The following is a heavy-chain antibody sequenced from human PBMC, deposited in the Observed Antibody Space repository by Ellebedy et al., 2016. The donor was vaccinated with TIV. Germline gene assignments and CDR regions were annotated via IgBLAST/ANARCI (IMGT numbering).Heavy chain of an antibody. V-gene: IGHV3-7*01. CDR1: GFTFSSYW. Sequence: GESLKISCAASGFTFSSYWMSWVRQAPGKGLEWVANIKQDGTEKYYVDSVKGRFTISRDNAKNSLYLQMNSLRAEDTAVYYWARDGAGGGKWGQGTLVTVSS. CDR3: ARDGAGGGK. CDR2: IKQDGTEK. D-gene: IGHD3-16*01. J-gene: IGHJ4*02.